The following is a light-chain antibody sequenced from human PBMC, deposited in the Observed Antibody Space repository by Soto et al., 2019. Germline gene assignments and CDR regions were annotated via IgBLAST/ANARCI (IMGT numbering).Light chain of an antibody. CDR3: SSYTDSTNYV. V-gene: IGLV2-14*01. J-gene: IGLJ1*01. Sequence: QSVLTQPASVSGSPGQSITISCTGTSSDVGIYNYVSWYQQHPGKAPKLMIYQVTNRPSGVSNRFSGSKSGNTASLTLSGLQAEHEAHYYCSSYTDSTNYVFGTGTKVTVL. CDR1: SSDVGIYNY. CDR2: QVT.